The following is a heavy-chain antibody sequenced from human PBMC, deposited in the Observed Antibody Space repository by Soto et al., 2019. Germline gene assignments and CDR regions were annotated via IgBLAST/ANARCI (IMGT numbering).Heavy chain of an antibody. CDR2: IDPSDSYT. CDR3: ARSELDCSGGSCCFHFDY. D-gene: IGHD2-15*01. Sequence: GESLKISCKGSGYSFTSYWISWVRQMPGKGLEWMGRIDPSDSYTNYSPSFQGHVTISADKSISTAYLQWSSLKASDTAMYYCARSELDCSGGSCCFHFDYWGQGTLVTVSS. J-gene: IGHJ4*02. V-gene: IGHV5-10-1*01. CDR1: GYSFTSYW.